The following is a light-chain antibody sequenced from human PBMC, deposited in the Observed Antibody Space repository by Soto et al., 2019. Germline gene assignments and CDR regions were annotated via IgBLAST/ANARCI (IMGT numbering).Light chain of an antibody. V-gene: IGKV3-15*01. CDR2: GAS. CDR3: QQYNNWPLT. CDR1: PSVSSN. J-gene: IGKJ1*01. Sequence: EIVMTPSPATLSVSPGERATLSCRASPSVSSNLAWYQQKPGQAPRLLIYGASTRATGIPARFSGSGSGTEFTLTISSLQSEDFAVYYCQQYNNWPLTFGQGTKVEIK.